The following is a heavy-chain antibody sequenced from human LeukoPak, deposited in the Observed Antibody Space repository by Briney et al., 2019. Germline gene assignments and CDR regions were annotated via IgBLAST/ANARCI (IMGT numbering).Heavy chain of an antibody. Sequence: PGGSLRLSCVGSGFTFSNYAMHWVRQAPGKGLEWATIISYDARNKYFADSVNGRFTVSRDNSKNTVYLQMNSLRVDDTAVYFCAGFWGSHRLEYWGQGTPVIVSS. CDR3: AGFWGSHRLEY. D-gene: IGHD3-16*01. V-gene: IGHV3-30*04. J-gene: IGHJ4*02. CDR2: ISYDARNK. CDR1: GFTFSNYA.